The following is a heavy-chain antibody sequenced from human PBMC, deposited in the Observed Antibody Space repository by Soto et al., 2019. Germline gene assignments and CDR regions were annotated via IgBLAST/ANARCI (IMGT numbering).Heavy chain of an antibody. V-gene: IGHV3-21*01. CDR1: GFTFSSYS. D-gene: IGHD3-3*01. CDR3: ARGRGGGKAEWFLDY. J-gene: IGHJ4*02. Sequence: GSLRLSCTASGFTFSSYSMNWVRQAPGKGLEWVSSISSSSSYIYYADSVKGRFTISRDNAKNSLYLQMNSLRAEDTAVYYCARGRGGGKAEWFLDYWGQGTLVTVSS. CDR2: ISSSSSYI.